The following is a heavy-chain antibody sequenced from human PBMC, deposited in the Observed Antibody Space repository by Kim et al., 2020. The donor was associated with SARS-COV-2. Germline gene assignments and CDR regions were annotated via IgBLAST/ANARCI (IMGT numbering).Heavy chain of an antibody. V-gene: IGHV4-39*01. D-gene: IGHD5-12*01. CDR3: ARLLGATIVDY. J-gene: IGHJ4*02. CDR2: T. Sequence: TCYNPSPQGRVPMSGDTSKNPFSLKLSSVTAADTAVYYCARLLGATIVDYWGQGTLVTVSS.